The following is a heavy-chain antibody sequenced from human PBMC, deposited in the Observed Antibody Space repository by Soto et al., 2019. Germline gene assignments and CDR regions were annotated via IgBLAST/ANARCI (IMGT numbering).Heavy chain of an antibody. D-gene: IGHD6-19*01. CDR3: ARGYSSGWFQVGAFDI. CDR1: GFTFSSCW. V-gene: IGHV3-74*01. J-gene: IGHJ3*02. CDR2: INSDGSST. Sequence: GGSLRLSCAASGFTFSSCWMHWVRQGPGKGLVWVLRINSDGSSTSYADSVKGRFTISRDNAKNTLYLQMNSLRAEDTAVYYCARGYSSGWFQVGAFDIWGQGTMVTVSS.